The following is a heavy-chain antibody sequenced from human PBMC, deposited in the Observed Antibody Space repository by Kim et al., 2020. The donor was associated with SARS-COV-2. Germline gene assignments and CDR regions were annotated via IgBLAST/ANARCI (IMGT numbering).Heavy chain of an antibody. Sequence: GGSLRLSCAASGFTVSSNYMSWVRQAPGKGLEWVSVIYSGGSTYYADSVKGRFTISRDNSKNTLYLQMNSLRAEDTAVYYCARDSSGNTDAFDIWGQGTMVTVSS. CDR1: GFTVSSNY. CDR3: ARDSSGNTDAFDI. D-gene: IGHD3-22*01. V-gene: IGHV3-53*01. J-gene: IGHJ3*02. CDR2: IYSGGST.